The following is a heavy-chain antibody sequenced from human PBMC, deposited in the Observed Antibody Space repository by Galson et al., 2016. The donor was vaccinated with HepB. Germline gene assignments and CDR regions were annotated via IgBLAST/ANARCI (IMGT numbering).Heavy chain of an antibody. V-gene: IGHV1-3*01. J-gene: IGHJ5*02. D-gene: IGHD6-13*01. Sequence: SVKVSCKASGYSFSNYIMNWVRQAPGQRLEWMGWINGGNGNTKYSERFQDRVTITRDTSANTVYMELDSYCARDLGSSTWWGWLDPWGQGSLVSV. CDR3: WGWLDP. CDR2: INGGNGNT. CDR1: GYSFSNYI.